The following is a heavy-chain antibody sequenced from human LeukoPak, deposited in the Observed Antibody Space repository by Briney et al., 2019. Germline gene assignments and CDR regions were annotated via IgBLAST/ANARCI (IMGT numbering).Heavy chain of an antibody. Sequence: GGSLRLSCAASGFTFSSYAMSWVRQAPGKGLEWVSAISGHGDGTYYADSMKGRFTISRDNSKNTVYLQMNSLRAEDTAVYYCARDQYDSSGYYADYWGQGTLVTVSS. V-gene: IGHV3-23*01. CDR3: ARDQYDSSGYYADY. CDR1: GFTFSSYA. D-gene: IGHD3-22*01. J-gene: IGHJ4*02. CDR2: ISGHGDGT.